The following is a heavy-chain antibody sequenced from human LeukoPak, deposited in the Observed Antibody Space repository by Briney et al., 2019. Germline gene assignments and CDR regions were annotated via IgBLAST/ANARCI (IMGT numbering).Heavy chain of an antibody. CDR3: ARDRRDYYYGVDV. CDR2: ISYDGSNK. Sequence: GGSLRLSCAASGFTFSSYAMHWVRQAPGKGLEWVAVISYDGSNKYYADSVKGRFTISRDNSKNTLYLQMNSLRAEDTAVYYCARDRRDYYYGVDVWGQGTTVTVSS. CDR1: GFTFSSYA. V-gene: IGHV3-30*04. J-gene: IGHJ6*02.